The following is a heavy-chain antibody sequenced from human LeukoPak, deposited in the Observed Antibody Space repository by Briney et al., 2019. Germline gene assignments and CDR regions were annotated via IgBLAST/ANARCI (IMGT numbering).Heavy chain of an antibody. Sequence: GRSLRLSCAASGFTFNNHAMYWVRQTPGKGLEWVAAISYHGSAQYSADYVKGRFTISRDNAKNSLYLQMDSLRAEDTAVYFCARGEQEMATMSIDYWGQGALVTVSS. V-gene: IGHV3-30*04. D-gene: IGHD5-24*01. CDR2: ISYHGSAQ. CDR1: GFTFNNHA. CDR3: ARGEQEMATMSIDY. J-gene: IGHJ4*02.